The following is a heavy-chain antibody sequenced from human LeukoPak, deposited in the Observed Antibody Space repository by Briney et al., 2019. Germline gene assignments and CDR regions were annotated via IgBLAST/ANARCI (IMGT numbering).Heavy chain of an antibody. CDR3: ARATDYRHAFDI. CDR2: INPNSGGT. V-gene: IGHV1-2*02. D-gene: IGHD4-11*01. Sequence: ASVTVSCKASGYTFTGYYMHWVRQAPGQGLEWMGWINPNSGGTNYAQKFQGRVTMTRDTSISTAYMELSRLRSDDTAVYYCARATDYRHAFDIWGQGTMVTVSS. J-gene: IGHJ3*02. CDR1: GYTFTGYY.